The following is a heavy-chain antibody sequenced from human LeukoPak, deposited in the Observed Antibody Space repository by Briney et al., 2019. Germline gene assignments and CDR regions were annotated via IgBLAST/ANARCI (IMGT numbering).Heavy chain of an antibody. J-gene: IGHJ4*02. Sequence: SGTLPHTCTGSGGSISSYYWSWIRQPAARELEGIGRIYTSGSTNYNPSLKSRVTMSVDTSKNQFSLKLSSATTADTAGYYRALLYDYVRESYLDYWGQGTLVTVSS. V-gene: IGHV4-4*07. CDR2: IYTSGST. D-gene: IGHD3-16*02. CDR1: GGSISSYY. CDR3: ALLYDYVRESYLDY.